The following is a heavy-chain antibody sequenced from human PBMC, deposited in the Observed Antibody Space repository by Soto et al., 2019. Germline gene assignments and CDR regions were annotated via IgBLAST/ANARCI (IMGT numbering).Heavy chain of an antibody. CDR2: IIPIFGTA. D-gene: IGHD6-13*01. CDR3: ARRIAAAGPYYYYYGMDV. CDR1: GGTFSSYA. Sequence: AVKVSCKASGGTFSSYAISWVRQAPGQGLEWMGGIIPIFGTANYAQKFQGRVTITADKSTSTAYMELSSLRSEDTAVYYCARRIAAAGPYYYYYGMDVWGQGTTVTVSS. V-gene: IGHV1-69*06. J-gene: IGHJ6*02.